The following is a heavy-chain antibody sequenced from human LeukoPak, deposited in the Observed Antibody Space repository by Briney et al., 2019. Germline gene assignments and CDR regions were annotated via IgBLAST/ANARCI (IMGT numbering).Heavy chain of an antibody. CDR2: ISAYNGNT. CDR1: GYTFTSYG. V-gene: IGHV1-18*01. CDR3: ARAGCSSTSCSLSGYNGMDI. J-gene: IGHJ6*02. Sequence: ASVKVSCKASGYTFTSYGISWVRQAPGQGLEWMGWISAYNGNTNYAQKLQGRVTVTTDTSTSTAYMGLRSLRFDDTAVYYCARAGCSSTSCSLSGYNGMDIWGQGPTVTVSS. D-gene: IGHD2-2*01.